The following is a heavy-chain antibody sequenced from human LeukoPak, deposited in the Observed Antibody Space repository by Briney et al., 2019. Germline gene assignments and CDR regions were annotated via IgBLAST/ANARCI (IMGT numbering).Heavy chain of an antibody. CDR3: AKDGDYGDPMYYFDY. D-gene: IGHD4-17*01. Sequence: GGSLRLSCAASGFIFDDYAMHWVRQAPGKGLEWVSGISWNSGSIGYADSVKGRFTISRDNAKNSLYLQMNSLRAEDTALYYCAKDGDYGDPMYYFDYWGQGTLVTVSS. J-gene: IGHJ4*02. V-gene: IGHV3-9*01. CDR2: ISWNSGSI. CDR1: GFIFDDYA.